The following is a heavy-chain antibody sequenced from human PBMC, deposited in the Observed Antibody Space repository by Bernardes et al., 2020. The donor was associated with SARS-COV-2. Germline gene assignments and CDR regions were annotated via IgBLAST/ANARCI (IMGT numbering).Heavy chain of an antibody. CDR1: GFTFSSYW. D-gene: IGHD6-6*01. V-gene: IGHV3-74*01. J-gene: IGHJ4*02. CDR3: ARGYASLAVY. CDR2: IQSDGSIT. Sequence: GWSLSLSCAASGFTFSSYWMHWVRQAPGKGLVWVSGIQSDGSITTYADSVKGRFTISRDNAKNTLYLQMNSLRAEDTAVYYCARGYASLAVYWGQGTLVTVS.